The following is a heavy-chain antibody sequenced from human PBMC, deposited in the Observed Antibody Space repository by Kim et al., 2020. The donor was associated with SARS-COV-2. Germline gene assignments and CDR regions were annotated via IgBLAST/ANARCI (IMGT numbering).Heavy chain of an antibody. J-gene: IGHJ4*02. CDR3: ARLIAVAGTPIDY. Sequence: SETLSLTCTVSGGSISSSSYYWGWIRQPPGKGLEWIGSIYYSGSTYYNPSLKSRVTISVDTSKNQFSLKLSSVTAADTAVYYCARLIAVAGTPIDYWGQGTLVTVSS. CDR2: IYYSGST. D-gene: IGHD6-19*01. V-gene: IGHV4-39*07. CDR1: GGSISSSSYY.